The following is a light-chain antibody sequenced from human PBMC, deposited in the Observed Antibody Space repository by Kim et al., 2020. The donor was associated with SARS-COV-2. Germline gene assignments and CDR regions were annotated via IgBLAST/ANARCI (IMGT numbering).Light chain of an antibody. Sequence: SSELTQDPAVSVALGQTVRITCQGDSLRSYYASWYQQKPGQAPVLVIYGKNNRPSGIPDRVSGSSSGNTASLTITGAQAEDEADYYCNSRDSSGNHLEFG. J-gene: IGLJ3*02. CDR2: GKN. V-gene: IGLV3-19*01. CDR3: NSRDSSGNHLE. CDR1: SLRSYY.